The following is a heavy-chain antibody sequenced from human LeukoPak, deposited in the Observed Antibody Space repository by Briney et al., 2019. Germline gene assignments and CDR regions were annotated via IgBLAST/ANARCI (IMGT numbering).Heavy chain of an antibody. V-gene: IGHV4-59*08. CDR2: IYFSGRT. CDR3: ARQGGGVWYFDL. J-gene: IGHJ2*01. D-gene: IGHD2-15*01. CDR1: VVSITSYS. Sequence: SQTLSLTCTLSVVSITSYSSSWIRPPPGEGLGWIGYIYFSGRTTYNPSLKSRVTISVDTSKNQFSLKLSSVTAADTAVYYCARQGGGVWYFDLWGRGTLVTVSS.